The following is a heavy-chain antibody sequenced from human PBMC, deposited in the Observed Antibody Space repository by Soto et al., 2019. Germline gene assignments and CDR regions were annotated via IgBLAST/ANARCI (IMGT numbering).Heavy chain of an antibody. J-gene: IGHJ5*02. CDR1: GFSFTGYY. Sequence: ASVKVSCKASGFSFTGYYIHWLRQAPGQGLEWMGWINAHSGGTEYAQKFQGGVTLTRDTSIATAYLTLTSLTSVDTALYYCAKDLTRQLAYWLDPWGQGTQVTVS. CDR3: AKDLTRQLAYWLDP. CDR2: INAHSGGT. D-gene: IGHD6-6*01. V-gene: IGHV1-2*02.